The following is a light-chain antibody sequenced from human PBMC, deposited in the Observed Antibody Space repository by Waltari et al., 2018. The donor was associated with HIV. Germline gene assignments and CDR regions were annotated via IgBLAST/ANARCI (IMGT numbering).Light chain of an antibody. J-gene: IGLJ2*01. CDR3: ATWDSSLRTVI. CDR1: SSDIGKNH. CDR2: ENE. Sequence: QSVLTQSPSVSAAPGQKVTISCYGRSSDIGKNHVSWYQQFPGRAPKLLIYENEKRPSVIPGRFSGSKFGTSATLDITGLQTGDEALYFCATWDSSLRTVIYGGGTNLTVL. V-gene: IGLV1-51*02.